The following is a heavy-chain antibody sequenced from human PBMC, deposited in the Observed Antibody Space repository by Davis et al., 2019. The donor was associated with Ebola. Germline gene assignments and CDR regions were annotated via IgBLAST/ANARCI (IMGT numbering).Heavy chain of an antibody. J-gene: IGHJ4*02. CDR1: GFTFSSYW. D-gene: IGHD6-19*01. Sequence: PGGSLRLSCAVSGFTFSSYWMSWVRQAPGKGLEWVANIKQDGSEKYYVDSVKGRFTISRDNAKNSLFLQMNSLRAEDTAVYYCARASGQGSGRYARFDYWGQGTLVTVSS. V-gene: IGHV3-7*01. CDR3: ARASGQGSGRYARFDY. CDR2: IKQDGSEK.